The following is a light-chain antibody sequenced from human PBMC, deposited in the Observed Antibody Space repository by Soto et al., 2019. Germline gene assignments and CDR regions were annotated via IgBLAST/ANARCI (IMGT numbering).Light chain of an antibody. CDR1: RSVSDDS. V-gene: IGKV3-20*01. CDR2: DAA. J-gene: IGKJ2*01. CDR3: HQYGNSPPST. Sequence: EIVLTQFPDTLSVSPGETATLSCRASRSVSDDSLAWYKQTPGQAPRLVIYDAARRATGIPDRISGSGSGTDFTLTISRLMPEDFAVYFCHQYGNSPPSTFGQGTKLEIK.